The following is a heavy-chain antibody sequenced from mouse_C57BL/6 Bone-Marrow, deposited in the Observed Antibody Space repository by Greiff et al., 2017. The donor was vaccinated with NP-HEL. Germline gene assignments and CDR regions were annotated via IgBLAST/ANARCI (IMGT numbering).Heavy chain of an antibody. CDR2: IDPETGGT. CDR3: TRRDYDSLYYYAMDY. D-gene: IGHD2-4*01. V-gene: IGHV1-15*01. J-gene: IGHJ4*01. CDR1: GYTFTDYE. Sequence: VQGVESGAELVRPGASVTLSCKASGYTFTDYEMHWVKQTPVHGLEWIGAIDPETGGTAYNQKFKGKAILTADKSSSTAYMELRSLTSEDSAVYYCTRRDYDSLYYYAMDYWGQGTSVTVSS.